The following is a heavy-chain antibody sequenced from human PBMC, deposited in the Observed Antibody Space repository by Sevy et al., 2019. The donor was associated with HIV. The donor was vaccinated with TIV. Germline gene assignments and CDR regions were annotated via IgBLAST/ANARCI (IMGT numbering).Heavy chain of an antibody. CDR3: VVDTAMGRGGVMLPYYYGMDV. J-gene: IGHJ6*02. CDR1: GYTFTGYY. D-gene: IGHD5-18*01. V-gene: IGHV1-2*02. CDR2: INPNSGGT. Sequence: ASVKVSCKASGYTFTGYYMHWVRQAPGQGLEWMGWINPNSGGTNYAQKFQGRVTMTRDTSISTAYMELSRLRSDDTAVYYCVVDTAMGRGGVMLPYYYGMDVWGQGTTVTVSS.